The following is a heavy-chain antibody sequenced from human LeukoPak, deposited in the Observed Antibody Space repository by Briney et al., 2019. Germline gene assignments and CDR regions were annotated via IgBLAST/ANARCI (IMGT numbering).Heavy chain of an antibody. Sequence: GGSLRLSCAASGFTFSGYPIHWVRQAPGKGLEWVAVISYDGSNKYYADSVKGRFTISRDNSKNTLYLQMNSLRAEDTAVYYCARDLAEDTAMYNWFDPWGQGTLVTVSS. CDR3: ARDLAEDTAMYNWFDP. CDR2: ISYDGSNK. J-gene: IGHJ5*02. V-gene: IGHV3-30-3*01. D-gene: IGHD5-18*01. CDR1: GFTFSGYP.